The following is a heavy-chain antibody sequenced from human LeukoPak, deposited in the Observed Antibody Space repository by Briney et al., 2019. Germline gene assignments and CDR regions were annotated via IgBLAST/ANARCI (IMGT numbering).Heavy chain of an antibody. CDR3: AKDLLRDSSGYYFDY. J-gene: IGHJ4*02. V-gene: IGHV3-23*03. Sequence: GGSLRLSCAASGFIFSDYAMTWVRQTPRKGLEGVSLIYSGGSTYYADSVKGRFTISRDNSKNTLYLQMNSLRAEDTAVYYCAKDLLRDSSGYYFDYWGQGTLVTVSS. CDR1: GFIFSDYA. CDR2: IYSGGST. D-gene: IGHD3-22*01.